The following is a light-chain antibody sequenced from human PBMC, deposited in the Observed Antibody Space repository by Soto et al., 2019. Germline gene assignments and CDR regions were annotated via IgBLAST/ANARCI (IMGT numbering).Light chain of an antibody. V-gene: IGLV1-44*01. CDR3: AAWDDSLNVFYV. CDR1: SSNIGSNT. J-gene: IGLJ1*01. Sequence: QSALTQPPSASGTPGQRVTISCSGSSSNIGSNTVNWYQQLPGTAPKLLIYSNNQRPSGVPDRFSGSKSGTSASLAFSGLQSEDEADYYCAAWDDSLNVFYVFGTGTKVTVL. CDR2: SNN.